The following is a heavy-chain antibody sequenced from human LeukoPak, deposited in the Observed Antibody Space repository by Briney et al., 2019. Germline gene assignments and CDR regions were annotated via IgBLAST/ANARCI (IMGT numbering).Heavy chain of an antibody. D-gene: IGHD2-21*01. J-gene: IGHJ3*02. CDR3: ARDRGDYYSAPDAFDI. Sequence: SETLSLTCTVSGGSISTYYWSWIRQPPGKGLEWIGYIYYSGRTNYNLSLKSRVTISVDTSKNQFSLKLSSVTAADTAVYHCARDRGDYYSAPDAFDIWGQGTMVTVSS. V-gene: IGHV4-59*01. CDR1: GGSISTYY. CDR2: IYYSGRT.